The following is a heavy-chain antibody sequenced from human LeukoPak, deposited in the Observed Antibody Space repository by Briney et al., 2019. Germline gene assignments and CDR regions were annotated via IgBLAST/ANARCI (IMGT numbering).Heavy chain of an antibody. CDR3: AKDSRETLAGTEDY. CDR2: ITSSGYDT. D-gene: IGHD6-19*01. V-gene: IGHV3-21*04. CDR1: GFTFSSYW. Sequence: RGSLRLSCAASGFTFSSYWMHWVRQTPGKGLELVSSITSSGYDTYYRDSVKGRFTISRDNSENTLYLQMNSLRPEDTAMYYCAKDSRETLAGTEDYWGRGTLVTVSS. J-gene: IGHJ4*02.